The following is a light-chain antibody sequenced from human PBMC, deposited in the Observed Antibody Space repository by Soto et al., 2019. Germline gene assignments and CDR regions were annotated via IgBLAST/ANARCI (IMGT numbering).Light chain of an antibody. J-gene: IGKJ1*01. CDR3: QQYSSYSLT. CDR1: QSISSW. CDR2: GAS. Sequence: DIQMTQSPSTLSASVGDRVTITCRASQSISSWLAWYQQKPGKAPKLLIYGASSLQSGVPSRFTGSGSGTEFTLTISSLQPDDFATYYCQQYSSYSLTFGQGTKVDIK. V-gene: IGKV1-5*01.